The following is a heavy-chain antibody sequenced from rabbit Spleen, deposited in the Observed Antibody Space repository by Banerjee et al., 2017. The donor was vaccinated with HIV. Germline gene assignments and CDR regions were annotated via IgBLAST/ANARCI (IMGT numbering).Heavy chain of an antibody. CDR2: INAITGKA. Sequence: QSLEESGGDLVKPGASLTLTCTASGFSFSSSYYMCWVRQAPGKGLEWIACINAITGKAVYASWAKGRYTLSKTSSTTVTLQMTSLTAADTATYFCARDSGTSFSSYGMDLWGPGTLVTVS. J-gene: IGHJ6*01. V-gene: IGHV1S40*01. CDR1: GFSFSSSYY. D-gene: IGHD8-1*01. CDR3: ARDSGTSFSSYGMDL.